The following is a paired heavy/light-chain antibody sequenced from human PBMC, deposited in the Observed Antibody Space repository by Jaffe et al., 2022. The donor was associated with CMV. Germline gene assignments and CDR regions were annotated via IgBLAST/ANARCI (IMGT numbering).Heavy chain of an antibody. Sequence: QVTLKESGPVLVKPTETLTLTCTVSGFSLSNARMGVSWIRQPPGKALEWLAHIFSNDEKSYSTSLKSRLTISKDTSKSQVVLTMTNMDPVDTATYYCARIKHDSFWSGYHYYYMDVWGKGTTVTVSS. V-gene: IGHV2-26*01. CDR3: ARIKHDSFWSGYHYYYMDV. CDR2: IFSNDEK. J-gene: IGHJ6*03. CDR1: GFSLSNARMG. D-gene: IGHD3-3*01.
Light chain of an antibody. CDR3: NSRDSSGNPWV. CDR2: GKN. V-gene: IGLV3-19*01. CDR1: SLRSYY. J-gene: IGLJ3*02. Sequence: SSELTQDPAVSVALGQTVRITCQGDSLRSYYASWYQQKPGQAPVLVIYGKNNRPSGIPDRFSGSSSGNTASLTITGAQAEDEADYYCNSRDSSGNPWVFGGGTKLTVL.